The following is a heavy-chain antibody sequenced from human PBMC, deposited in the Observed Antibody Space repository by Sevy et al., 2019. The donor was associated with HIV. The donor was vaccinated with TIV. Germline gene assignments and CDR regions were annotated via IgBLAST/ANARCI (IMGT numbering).Heavy chain of an antibody. V-gene: IGHV4-39*01. CDR1: GGSISSSSYY. CDR2: IYYSGST. CDR3: ASDPRDGYTNYDYYYYGMDV. J-gene: IGHJ6*02. Sequence: SETLSLTCTVSGGSISSSSYYWGWIRQPPGKGLEWIGSIYYSGSTYYNPSLKSRVTISVDTSKNPFSLKLSSVTAAATAVYYCASDPRDGYTNYDYYYYGMDVWGQGTTVTVSS. D-gene: IGHD4-4*01.